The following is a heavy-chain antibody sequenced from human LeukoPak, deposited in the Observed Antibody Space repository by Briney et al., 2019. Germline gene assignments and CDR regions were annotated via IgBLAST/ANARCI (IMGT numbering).Heavy chain of an antibody. D-gene: IGHD7-27*01. J-gene: IGHJ4*02. CDR3: AGSLGPLTEY. V-gene: IGHV3-74*01. CDR2: ISSGGSGT. Sequence: PGGSLRLSCAASGFNFASNWMHWVRQTPGKGLMWVSRISSGGSGTSYADSVEGRFTISRDNAKNTLYLQMNSLRAEDTAVYYCAGSLGPLTEYWGQGTLVTVSS. CDR1: GFNFASNW.